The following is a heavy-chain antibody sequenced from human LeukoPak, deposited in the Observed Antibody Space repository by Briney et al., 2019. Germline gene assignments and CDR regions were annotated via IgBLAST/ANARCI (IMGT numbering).Heavy chain of an antibody. CDR3: ATTSAMVYFDY. CDR1: GGSFSGYH. V-gene: IGHV4-34*01. D-gene: IGHD5-18*01. CDR2: INHRGST. J-gene: IGHJ4*02. Sequence: SETLSLTCAVYGGSFSGYHWNWIRQPPGKGLEWIGEINHRGSTNYNPSLKSRVTISVDTSKNQFSLKLSSVTAADTAVYYCATTSAMVYFDYWGQGILVTVSS.